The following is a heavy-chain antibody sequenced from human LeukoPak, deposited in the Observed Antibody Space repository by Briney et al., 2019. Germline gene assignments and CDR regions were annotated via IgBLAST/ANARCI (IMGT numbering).Heavy chain of an antibody. D-gene: IGHD3-3*01. CDR1: GYTFTGYY. CDR2: INPNSGGT. Sequence: ASVKVSCKASGYTFTGYYMHWVRQARGQGLEWMGWINPNSGGTNYAQKFQGRVTMTRDTSISTAYMELSRLRSDDTAVYYCARGLIWSAYYIPYFFDYWGQGTLVTVSS. CDR3: ARGLIWSAYYIPYFFDY. J-gene: IGHJ4*02. V-gene: IGHV1-2*02.